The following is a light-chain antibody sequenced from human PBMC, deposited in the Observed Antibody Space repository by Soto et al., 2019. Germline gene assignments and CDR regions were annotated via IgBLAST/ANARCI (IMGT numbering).Light chain of an antibody. V-gene: IGKV3-20*01. CDR3: QQYGSSRT. CDR1: QSFGSNY. CDR2: GAS. J-gene: IGKJ1*01. Sequence: EIVLTQSPGTLCLSPGERATLSFRASQSFGSNYLAWYQQKPGEAPSLLIYGASSRATGIPDRFSGSGSGTDFILSISRLEPEDFAVYYCQQYGSSRTFGQGTKVEIK.